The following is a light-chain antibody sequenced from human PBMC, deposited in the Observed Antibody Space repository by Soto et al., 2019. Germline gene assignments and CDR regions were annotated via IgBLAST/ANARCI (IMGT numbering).Light chain of an antibody. CDR2: DAS. J-gene: IGKJ1*01. Sequence: EIVMTQSPAPLSASPGERASLSCRASESVRTSLAWYQQKPGQAPRLLIYDASTRATGIPARFSGSGSGTEFTLTISSLQAEDFAVYHCQQYNNWPGTFGQGTKVEIK. V-gene: IGKV3D-15*01. CDR1: ESVRTS. CDR3: QQYNNWPGT.